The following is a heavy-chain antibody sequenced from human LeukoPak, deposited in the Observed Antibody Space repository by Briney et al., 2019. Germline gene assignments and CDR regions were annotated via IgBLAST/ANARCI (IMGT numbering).Heavy chain of an antibody. V-gene: IGHV3-21*01. CDR2: ISSSSSYI. CDR3: ARDQPYNPEANIDY. J-gene: IGHJ4*02. Sequence: GGSLRLSCAASGFTFSSYSMNWVRQAPGKGLEWVSSISSSSSYIYYADSVKGRFTISRDNAKNSLYLQMNSLRAEDTAVYYCARDQPYNPEANIDYWGQGTLVTVSS. CDR1: GFTFSSYS. D-gene: IGHD1-1*01.